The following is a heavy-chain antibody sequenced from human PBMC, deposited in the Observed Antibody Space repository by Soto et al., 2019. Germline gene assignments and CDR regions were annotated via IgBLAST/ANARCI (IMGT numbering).Heavy chain of an antibody. CDR2: IKSNGGDP. J-gene: IGHJ4*02. Sequence: QVQLVQSGAEVREAGASVKVSCKASGFTFTGYYIHWVRQAPGQGLEWMGWIKSNGGDPKYAQKFQDRVTMTRDTSMNTVYMELRRLRSDDSAVYYCARDQRSYGEPPFDYWGQGTLVTVSS. V-gene: IGHV1-2*02. CDR1: GFTFTGYY. CDR3: ARDQRSYGEPPFDY. D-gene: IGHD3-16*01.